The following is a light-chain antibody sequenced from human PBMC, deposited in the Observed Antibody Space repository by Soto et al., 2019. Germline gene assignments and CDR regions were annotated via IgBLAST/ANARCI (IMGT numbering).Light chain of an antibody. CDR1: QSVSIN. V-gene: IGKV3-20*01. Sequence: EIVLTQSPGTLSLSPGERAALSCRASQSVSINLAWYQQKPGRAPRLLIYGASTRATGIPARFSGSGSGTEFTLTISRLEPEDFAVYYCQQYGSSPPTFGQGTKVDIK. CDR2: GAS. CDR3: QQYGSSPPT. J-gene: IGKJ1*01.